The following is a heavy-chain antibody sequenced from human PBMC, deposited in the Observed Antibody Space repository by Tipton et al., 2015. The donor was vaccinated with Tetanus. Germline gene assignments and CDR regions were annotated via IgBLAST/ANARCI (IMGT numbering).Heavy chain of an antibody. Sequence: SLRLSCAASGFTFSSYSMNWVRQAPGKGLEWVSSISSSSSYIYYADSAKGRFTISRDNAKNSLYLQMNSLRAEDTAVYYCARDGDYYGSGSYDYWGQGTLVTVSS. J-gene: IGHJ4*02. V-gene: IGHV3-21*01. CDR2: ISSSSSYI. CDR1: GFTFSSYS. D-gene: IGHD3-10*01. CDR3: ARDGDYYGSGSYDY.